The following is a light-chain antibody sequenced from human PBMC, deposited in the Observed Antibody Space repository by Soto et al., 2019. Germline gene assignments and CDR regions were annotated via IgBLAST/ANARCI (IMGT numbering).Light chain of an antibody. Sequence: QSALTQPASVSGSPGQSITISCTGTSSDVGGYNYVSWYQQHPGKAPKFMIYEVTKRPSGVPDRFSGSKSGNTASLTVSGLQAEDEADYYCTSYAGSNNFGIFGTGTKLTVL. CDR3: TSYAGSNNFGI. CDR1: SSDVGGYNY. J-gene: IGLJ1*01. V-gene: IGLV2-8*01. CDR2: EVT.